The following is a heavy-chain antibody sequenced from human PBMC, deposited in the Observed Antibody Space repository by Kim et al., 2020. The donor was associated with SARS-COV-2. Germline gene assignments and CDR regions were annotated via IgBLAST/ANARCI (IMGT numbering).Heavy chain of an antibody. CDR2: INHSGST. D-gene: IGHD3-3*01. CDR1: GGSFSGYY. V-gene: IGHV4-34*01. J-gene: IGHJ6*03. Sequence: SETLSLTCAVYGGSFSGYYWSWIRQPPGKGLEWIGEINHSGSTNYNPSLKSRVTISVDTSKNQFSLKLSSVTAADTAVYYCARGGGGVTIFGVVYYYYYMDVWGKGTTVTVSS. CDR3: ARGGGGVTIFGVVYYYYYMDV.